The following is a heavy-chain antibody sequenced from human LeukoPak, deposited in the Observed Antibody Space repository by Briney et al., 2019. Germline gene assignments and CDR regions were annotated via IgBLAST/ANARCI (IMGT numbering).Heavy chain of an antibody. CDR2: MNPNSGNT. Sequence: ASVKVSCKASGYTFTSYDINWVRQATGQGLEWMGWMNPNSGNTGYAQKFQGRVTITRNTSISTAYMELSSLRSEDTAVYYCARSGDFWSGYYLSYYCYYMDVWGKGTTVTVSS. J-gene: IGHJ6*03. D-gene: IGHD3-3*01. V-gene: IGHV1-8*03. CDR1: GYTFTSYD. CDR3: ARSGDFWSGYYLSYYCYYMDV.